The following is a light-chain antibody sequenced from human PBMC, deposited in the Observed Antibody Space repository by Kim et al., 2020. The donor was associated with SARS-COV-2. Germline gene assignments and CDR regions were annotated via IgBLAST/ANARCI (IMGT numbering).Light chain of an antibody. CDR1: QSIINN. J-gene: IGKJ2*01. V-gene: IGKV3-15*01. Sequence: EIVMTQSPATLSVSPGERATLSCRASQSIINNLAWYQQKPGQAPRLLMYDVSTRATGIPARFSGSGSGTEFTLTISSLQSEDFAVYYCHQYSNWPPETFGQGTKLEI. CDR2: DVS. CDR3: HQYSNWPPET.